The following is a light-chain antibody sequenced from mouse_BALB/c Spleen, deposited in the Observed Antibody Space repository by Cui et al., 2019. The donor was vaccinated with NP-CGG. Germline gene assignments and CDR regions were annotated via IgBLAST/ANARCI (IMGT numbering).Light chain of an antibody. CDR1: TGAVTTSNY. CDR3: TLWYSNHWV. V-gene: IGLV1*01. Sequence: QAVVTQESAPTTSPGETVTLTCRPSTGAVTTSNYANWVQEKPDHLFTGLIGGTNNRAPGVPARFSGSLIGDKAALTITGAQTEDEAIYFYTLWYSNHWVFGGGTKLTVL. CDR2: GTN. J-gene: IGLJ1*01.